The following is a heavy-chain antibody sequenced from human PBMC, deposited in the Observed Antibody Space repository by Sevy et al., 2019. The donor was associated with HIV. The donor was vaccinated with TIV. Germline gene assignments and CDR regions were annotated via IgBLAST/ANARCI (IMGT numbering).Heavy chain of an antibody. D-gene: IGHD3-22*01. CDR1: GFTFSSYW. J-gene: IGHJ4*02. CDR3: AREQQVTMLVVIGGLYFDF. Sequence: GGSLRLSCAASGFTFSSYWMTWVRQAPGKGLEWVANIKQDMSEKYYADSVKGRFTISRDNARNSLYLQMESLRAEDTAVYYCAREQQVTMLVVIGGLYFDFWGQGTLVTVS. V-gene: IGHV3-7*01. CDR2: IKQDMSEK.